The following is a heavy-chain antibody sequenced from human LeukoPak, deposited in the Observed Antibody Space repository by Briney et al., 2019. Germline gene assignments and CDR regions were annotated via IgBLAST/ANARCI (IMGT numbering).Heavy chain of an antibody. J-gene: IGHJ6*03. Sequence: PSETLSLTCTISGGSISSYYWSWIRQPPGKGLEWIGYIYYSGSTNYNPSLKSRVTISVDTSKNQFSLKLSSVTAADTAVYYCARLTFTYSSGWYQAYYYYMDVWGKGTTVTISS. V-gene: IGHV4-59*01. CDR1: GGSISSYY. CDR3: ARLTFTYSSGWYQAYYYYMDV. D-gene: IGHD6-19*01. CDR2: IYYSGST.